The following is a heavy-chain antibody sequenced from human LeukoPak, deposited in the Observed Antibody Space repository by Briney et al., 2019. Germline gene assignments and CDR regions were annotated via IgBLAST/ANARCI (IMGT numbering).Heavy chain of an antibody. CDR1: DGSISNYY. CDR2: IYTSGST. CDR3: ARHLTGSSVCIEY. V-gene: IGHV4-4*09. D-gene: IGHD2-8*02. J-gene: IGHJ4*02. Sequence: SETLSLTCTVSDGSISNYYWSWIRQPPGKGLEWIGYIYTSGSTHYNPSLKSRVTISVDTSKNQFSLKLSSVTAADTAVYYCARHLTGSSVCIEYWGQGTLVTVSS.